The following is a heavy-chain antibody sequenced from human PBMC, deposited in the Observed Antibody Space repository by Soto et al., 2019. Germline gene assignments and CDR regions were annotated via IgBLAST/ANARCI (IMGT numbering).Heavy chain of an antibody. CDR3: TNLPRAGFDH. J-gene: IGHJ4*02. V-gene: IGHV3-23*01. CDR2: ITGSGGST. D-gene: IGHD6-19*01. Sequence: EVQLLESGGGLVQPGGSLRLSCAASGFTFSSYAMSWVRQAPGKGLEWVSGITGSGGSTYYADSVKGRFTISRDNSKNTLYLQMNSLRAEDTALYDWTNLPRAGFDHWGQGTLVTVSS. CDR1: GFTFSSYA.